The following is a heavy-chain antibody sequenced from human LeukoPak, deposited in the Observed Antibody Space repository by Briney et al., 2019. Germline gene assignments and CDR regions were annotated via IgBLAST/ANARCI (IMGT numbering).Heavy chain of an antibody. CDR3: SRAVAHLDY. D-gene: IGHD4-23*01. CDR2: IRSESYGGTT. Sequence: GGSRRLSCTASGFMFGGYAVSWVRQAPGKGLEWVGFIRSESYGGTTEYAASVKGRFTISRDDSKSIAYLQMNSLKTEDTAVYYCSRAVAHLDYWGQGTLVTVSS. J-gene: IGHJ4*02. V-gene: IGHV3-49*04. CDR1: GFMFGGYA.